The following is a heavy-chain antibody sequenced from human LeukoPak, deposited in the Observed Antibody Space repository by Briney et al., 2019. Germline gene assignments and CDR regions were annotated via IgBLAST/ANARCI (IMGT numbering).Heavy chain of an antibody. V-gene: IGHV4-31*03. Sequence: PSQTLSLTCTVSGGSISSGGYYWSWIRQHPGKGLEWIGYIYYSGSTYYNPSLKSRVTISVDTSKNQFSLKLSSVTAADTAVYYCARVPRITMVRGVIKREEFDYWGQGTLVTVSS. CDR1: GGSISSGGYY. J-gene: IGHJ4*02. D-gene: IGHD3-10*01. CDR3: ARVPRITMVRGVIKREEFDY. CDR2: IYYSGST.